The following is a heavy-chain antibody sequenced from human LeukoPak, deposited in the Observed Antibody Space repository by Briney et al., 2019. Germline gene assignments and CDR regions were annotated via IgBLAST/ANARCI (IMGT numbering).Heavy chain of an antibody. V-gene: IGHV1-69*05. D-gene: IGHD3-3*01. CDR2: IIPIFGTA. J-gene: IGHJ5*02. CDR1: DYTFTSYG. Sequence: GASVKVSCKASDYTFTSYGINWVRQAPGQGLEWMGGIIPIFGTANYAQKFQGRVTITTDESTSTAYMELSSLRSEDTAVYYCARERTPAKYYDFWSGYYSNWFDPWGQGTLVTVSS. CDR3: ARERTPAKYYDFWSGYYSNWFDP.